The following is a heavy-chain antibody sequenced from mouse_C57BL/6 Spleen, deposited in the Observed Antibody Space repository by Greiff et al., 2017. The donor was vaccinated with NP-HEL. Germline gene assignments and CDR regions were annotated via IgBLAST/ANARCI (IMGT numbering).Heavy chain of an antibody. CDR3: ARDDGSSYRYFDV. CDR2: ISDGGSYT. D-gene: IGHD1-1*01. J-gene: IGHJ1*03. Sequence: EVKLQESGGGLVKPGGSLKLSCAASGFTFSSYAMSWVRQTPEKRLEWVATISDGGSYTYYPDNVKGRFTISRDNAKNNLYLQMSHLKSEDTAMYYCARDDGSSYRYFDVWGTGTTVTVSS. V-gene: IGHV5-4*01. CDR1: GFTFSSYA.